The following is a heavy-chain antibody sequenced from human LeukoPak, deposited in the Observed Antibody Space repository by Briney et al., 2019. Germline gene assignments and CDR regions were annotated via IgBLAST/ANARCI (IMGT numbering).Heavy chain of an antibody. CDR2: ISGSSSYI. J-gene: IGHJ5*02. CDR3: ARGQSYGWFDP. D-gene: IGHD5-18*01. Sequence: PGGSLRLSCAASGFTFSTYSMNWVRQAPGKGLEWVSSISGSSSYIYYADSVKGRFTISRDSAQNSLYQQMNSLRAEDTAVYYCARGQSYGWFDPWGQGTLVTVSS. V-gene: IGHV3-21*01. CDR1: GFTFSTYS.